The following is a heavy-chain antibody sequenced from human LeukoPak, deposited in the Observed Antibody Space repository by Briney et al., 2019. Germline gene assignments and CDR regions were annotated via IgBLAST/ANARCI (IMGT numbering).Heavy chain of an antibody. CDR2: ISSSSSTI. J-gene: IGHJ4*02. CDR1: GFTVSSNY. Sequence: GGSLRLSCAASGFTVSSNYMSWVRQAPGKGLEWVSYISSSSSTIYYADSVKGRFTISRDNAKNSLYLQMNSLRAEDTAVYYCARRGGLDYWGQGTLVTVSS. V-gene: IGHV3-48*01. CDR3: ARRGGLDY. D-gene: IGHD2-15*01.